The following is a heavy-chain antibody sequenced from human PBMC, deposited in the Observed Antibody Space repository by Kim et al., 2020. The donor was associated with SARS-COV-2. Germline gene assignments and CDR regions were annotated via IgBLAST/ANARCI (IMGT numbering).Heavy chain of an antibody. CDR1: GFTFSSYG. CDR2: ITYDGSNT. D-gene: IGHD3-10*01. CDR3: AKESGSGSYYAWTYYYYGMDV. J-gene: IGHJ6*02. V-gene: IGHV3-30*18. Sequence: GGSLRLSCEASGFTFSSYGMHWVRQAPGKGLEWVAVITYDGSNTYYADSVKGRFTISRDNSKNTLYLQMNSLRAEDTAVYYCAKESGSGSYYAWTYYYYGMDVWGQGTTVTVSS.